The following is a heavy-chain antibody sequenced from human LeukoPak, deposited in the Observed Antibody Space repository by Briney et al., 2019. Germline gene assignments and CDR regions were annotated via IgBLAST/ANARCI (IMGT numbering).Heavy chain of an antibody. CDR1: GFTFSSYA. V-gene: IGHV3-30-3*01. CDR3: AKGRDDSSGYKAFDI. D-gene: IGHD3-22*01. Sequence: GGSLRLSCAASGFTFSSYAVHWVRQAPGKGLEWVAVISYDGSNKYYADSVKGRFTISRVNSKNTLYLQMNSLRAEDTAVYYCAKGRDDSSGYKAFDIWGQGTMVTVSS. CDR2: ISYDGSNK. J-gene: IGHJ3*02.